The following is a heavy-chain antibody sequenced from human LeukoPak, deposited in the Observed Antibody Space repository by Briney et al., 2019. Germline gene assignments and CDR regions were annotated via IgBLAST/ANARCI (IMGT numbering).Heavy chain of an antibody. D-gene: IGHD3-10*01. CDR1: GDSISSYY. CDR2: IYYTGST. V-gene: IGHV4-59*01. CDR3: ARGAYYYGPGSYSSGNWFDP. J-gene: IGHJ5*02. Sequence: SETLSLTCTVSGDSISSYYWSCIRQPPGKGLWCMGYIYYTGSTNYNPSLKSRATISVDTSKIQFSLKLTSVSAADTAVYYWARGAYYYGPGSYSSGNWFDPWGQGTLVTVSP.